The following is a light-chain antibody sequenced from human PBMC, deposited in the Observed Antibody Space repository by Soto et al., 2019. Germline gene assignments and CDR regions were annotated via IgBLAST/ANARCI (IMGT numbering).Light chain of an antibody. CDR1: QSTSSY. V-gene: IGKV3-11*01. CDR3: QQCNRGPPVYS. J-gene: IGKJ2*01. CDR2: DVS. Sequence: EIVLTQSPATLSLSPGERATLSCKTSQSTSSYLAWYQHRPGQTPRLLIYDVSNRATGIPASFSGSGSGTDFTLTISSLEPEDFAVYYCQQCNRGPPVYSFGQWTKLEI.